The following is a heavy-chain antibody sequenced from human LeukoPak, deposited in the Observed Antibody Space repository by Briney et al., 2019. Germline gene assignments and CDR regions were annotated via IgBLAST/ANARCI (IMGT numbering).Heavy chain of an antibody. CDR2: IYYSGST. CDR3: ARMGKLEPRSDAFDI. Sequence: SETLSLTCTVSGGSISSYYWSWIRQPPGKGLEWIGYIYYSGSTNYNPSLKSRVTISVDTSKNQFSLKLSSETAADTAVYYCARMGKLEPRSDAFDIWGQGTMVTVSS. J-gene: IGHJ3*02. D-gene: IGHD1-1*01. CDR1: GGSISSYY. V-gene: IGHV4-59*01.